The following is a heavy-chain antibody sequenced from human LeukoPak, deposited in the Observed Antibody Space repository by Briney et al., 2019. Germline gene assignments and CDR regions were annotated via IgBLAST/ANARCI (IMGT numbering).Heavy chain of an antibody. J-gene: IGHJ4*02. D-gene: IGHD3-3*01. V-gene: IGHV4-34*01. Sequence: SETLSLTCAVYGGSFSGYYWSWIRQPPGKGLEWIGEINHSGSTNYNPSLKSRVTISVDTSKNQFSLKLSSVTAADTAVYYCARTDRYYDFWSGYWRTFDYWGQGTLVTVSS. CDR3: ARTDRYYDFWSGYWRTFDY. CDR1: GGSFSGYY. CDR2: INHSGST.